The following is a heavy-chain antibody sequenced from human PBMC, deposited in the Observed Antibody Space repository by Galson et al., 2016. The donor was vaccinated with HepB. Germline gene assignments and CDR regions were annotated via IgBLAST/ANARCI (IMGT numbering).Heavy chain of an antibody. CDR2: IDWDDDK. Sequence: PALVKPTQTLTLTCTFSGFSLSTSGMCVSWIRQPPGKALEWLARIDWDDDKYYSTSLKTRLTISKDTSKNQVVLTMTNMDPVDTAYLHLTSLKASDSGIYYCARRNSLDSGSRFHYYAFDVWGQGTTVIVSS. CDR3: TSLKASDSGIYYCARRNSLDSGSRFHYYAFDV. V-gene: IGHV2-70*11. CDR1: GFSLSTSGMC. J-gene: IGHJ6*02. D-gene: IGHD3-10*01.